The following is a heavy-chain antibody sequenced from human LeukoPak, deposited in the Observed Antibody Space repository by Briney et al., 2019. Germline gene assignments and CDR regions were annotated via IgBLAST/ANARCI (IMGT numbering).Heavy chain of an antibody. CDR1: GYTFTSYG. Sequence: GASVKVSCKASGYTFTSYGISWVRQAPGQGLEWMGWINTYTGNTNYVQNFQGRVTMTRDTSIYTAYMELSRLRSDDTAVYYCARQNFLTGYFCAFDIWGQGTMVSVSS. V-gene: IGHV1-18*01. CDR2: INTYTGNT. D-gene: IGHD3/OR15-3a*01. J-gene: IGHJ3*02. CDR3: ARQNFLTGYFCAFDI.